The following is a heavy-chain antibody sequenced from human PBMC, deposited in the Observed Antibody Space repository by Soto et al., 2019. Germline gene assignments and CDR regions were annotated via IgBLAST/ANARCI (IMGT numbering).Heavy chain of an antibody. Sequence: QVQLVESGGGVVQPGRSLRLSCAASGFTFSDYAMHWVRQAPGKGLEWVAVVAYDGRSKYYADSVKGRFTISRDNSRTIVHLQMNSLRDEDTAMYYCARDDILVIPGGSYNYGMDVWGHGTTVTVSS. CDR3: ARDDILVIPGGSYNYGMDV. D-gene: IGHD2-2*01. CDR2: VAYDGRSK. V-gene: IGHV3-30*04. CDR1: GFTFSDYA. J-gene: IGHJ6*02.